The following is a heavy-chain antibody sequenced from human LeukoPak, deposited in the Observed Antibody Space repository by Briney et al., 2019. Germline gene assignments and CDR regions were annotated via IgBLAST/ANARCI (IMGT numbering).Heavy chain of an antibody. Sequence: ASVKVSCKASGYTFTSYGISWVRQAPGQGLEWMGWISAYNGDTNYAQKLQGRVTMTTDTSTSTAYMELRSLRSDDTAVYYCARETGDSYGYDFFDYWGQGTLVTVSS. D-gene: IGHD5-18*01. J-gene: IGHJ4*02. CDR3: ARETGDSYGYDFFDY. V-gene: IGHV1-18*01. CDR1: GYTFTSYG. CDR2: ISAYNGDT.